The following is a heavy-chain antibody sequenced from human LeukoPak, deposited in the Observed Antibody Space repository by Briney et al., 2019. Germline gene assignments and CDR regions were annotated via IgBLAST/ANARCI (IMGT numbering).Heavy chain of an antibody. D-gene: IGHD2-15*01. Sequence: PGGSLRLSCAASGFDFINYWMSWVRQAPGKGLEWVANVKEDGTTKQYVDSVKGRFTISRDNAKNSLHLQMDSLRAEDTAVYYCVSQEVVPHWGQGTLVCVSS. CDR1: GFDFINYW. V-gene: IGHV3-7*03. J-gene: IGHJ4*02. CDR3: VSQEVVPH. CDR2: VKEDGTTK.